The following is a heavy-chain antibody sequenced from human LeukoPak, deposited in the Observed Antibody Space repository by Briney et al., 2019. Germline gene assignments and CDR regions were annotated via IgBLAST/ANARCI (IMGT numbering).Heavy chain of an antibody. V-gene: IGHV3-74*01. CDR3: ATGYGDSGRG. J-gene: IGHJ4*02. CDR1: GFTFSSSW. Sequence: PGGALRLSSAASGFTFSSSWMHWVRPGPGKGLVWVSRINSDGSGTNYAHSVKGRYTISRDNATNTLYLQKNSLRAEDTAVYYCATGYGDSGRGWGQGTLVTVSS. D-gene: IGHD4-17*01. CDR2: INSDGSGT.